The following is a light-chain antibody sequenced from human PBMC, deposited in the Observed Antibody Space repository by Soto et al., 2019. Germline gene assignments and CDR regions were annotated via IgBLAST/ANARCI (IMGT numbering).Light chain of an antibody. CDR2: LTS. CDR1: QSISTY. J-gene: IGKJ1*01. CDR3: QQRSTTPWT. V-gene: IGKV1-39*01. Sequence: DIQMTQSPSSLSASVGDRITITCRASQSISTYLNWFQQKPGRAPKLLIYLTSTLESGVPSRFSGSGSGTDFTLTISSLQPEDFATYHCQQRSTTPWTFGQGTKVDVK.